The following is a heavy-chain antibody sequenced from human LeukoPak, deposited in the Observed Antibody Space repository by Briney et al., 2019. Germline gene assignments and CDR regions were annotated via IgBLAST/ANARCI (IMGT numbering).Heavy chain of an antibody. CDR3: ARDRYTYGYVPPPNWFDP. J-gene: IGHJ5*02. CDR1: GYTFTSYY. CDR2: INPSGGST. D-gene: IGHD5-18*01. V-gene: IGHV1-46*01. Sequence: ASVKVSCKASGYTFTSYYMHWVRQAPGQGLEWMGIINPSGGSTSYAQKFQGRVTIIRDTSASTAYMELSSLRSEDTAVYYCARDRYTYGYVPPPNWFDPWGQGTLVTVSS.